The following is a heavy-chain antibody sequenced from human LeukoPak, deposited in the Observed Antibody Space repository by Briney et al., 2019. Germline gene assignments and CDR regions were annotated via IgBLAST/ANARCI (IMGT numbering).Heavy chain of an antibody. D-gene: IGHD7-27*01. CDR1: GFSVSSSF. V-gene: IGHV3-53*01. J-gene: IGHJ3*02. Sequence: GRSLRLSCAASGFSVSSSFMSWVRQAPGKGLEWLSDIYSIGSTFYADSVKGRFTISRDNSKNTLYLHMNSLRTEDTAVYYCARDRVYLGREDAFDIWGQGTMVTVSS. CDR2: IYSIGST. CDR3: ARDRVYLGREDAFDI.